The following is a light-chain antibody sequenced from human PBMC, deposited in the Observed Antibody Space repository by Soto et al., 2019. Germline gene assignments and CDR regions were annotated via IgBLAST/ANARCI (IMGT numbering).Light chain of an antibody. Sequence: DIQMTQSPSSLSASVGDRVTITCQASQDISFFLNWYQQKPGKAPKLLIYDASILQAGVPSRFSGGGSGTYFTFTISILHHEDVATYYCQQFDTLITFGQGTRLEI. J-gene: IGKJ5*01. CDR2: DAS. V-gene: IGKV1-33*01. CDR3: QQFDTLIT. CDR1: QDISFF.